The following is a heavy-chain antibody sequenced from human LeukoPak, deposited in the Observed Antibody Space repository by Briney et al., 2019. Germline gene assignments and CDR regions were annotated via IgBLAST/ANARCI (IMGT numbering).Heavy chain of an antibody. Sequence: PSETLSLTCTVSGGSISSSSLYWGWIRQPPGKGLEWIGSISYSGSTYYNPSHKSRVTISVDTSKNQFSLKLSSVTAADTAVYYCASRSLGYCSGGSCLNWFDPWGQGTLVTVSS. V-gene: IGHV4-39*01. J-gene: IGHJ5*02. CDR2: ISYSGST. CDR3: ASRSLGYCSGGSCLNWFDP. D-gene: IGHD2-15*01. CDR1: GGSISSSSLY.